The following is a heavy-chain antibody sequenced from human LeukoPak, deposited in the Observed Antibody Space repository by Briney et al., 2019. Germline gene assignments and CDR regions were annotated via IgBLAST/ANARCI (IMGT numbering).Heavy chain of an antibody. V-gene: IGHV1-18*04. J-gene: IGHJ4*02. Sequence: ASVKVSCKTSGYTFARYPIHWVRQAPGQGLEWMGWISAYNGNTNYVEKLRGRVTMTTDRSTATAYMELRSLTSDDTAMYYCARDPFYDTVGGSYRPLDYWGQGTPITVSS. CDR3: ARDPFYDTVGGSYRPLDY. CDR1: GYTFARYP. CDR2: ISAYNGNT. D-gene: IGHD3-16*02.